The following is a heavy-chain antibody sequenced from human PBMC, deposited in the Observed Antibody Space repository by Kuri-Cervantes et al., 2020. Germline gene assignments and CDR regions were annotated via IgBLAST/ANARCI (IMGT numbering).Heavy chain of an antibody. Sequence: GGSLRLSCAASGFTFSSYSMNWVRQAPGKGLEWVAVISYDGSNKYYADSVKGRFTISRDNSKNTLYLQMNSLRAEDTAVYYCAKVLAPKYCSSTSCLYYYYYGMDVWGQGTTVTVSS. CDR2: ISYDGSNK. D-gene: IGHD2-2*01. V-gene: IGHV3-30*18. CDR1: GFTFSSYS. CDR3: AKVLAPKYCSSTSCLYYYYYGMDV. J-gene: IGHJ6*02.